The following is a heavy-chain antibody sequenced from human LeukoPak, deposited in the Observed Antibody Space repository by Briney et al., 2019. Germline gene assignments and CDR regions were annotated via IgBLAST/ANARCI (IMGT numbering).Heavy chain of an antibody. CDR2: INAGNGNT. CDR3: ARDVGVPAAPDY. D-gene: IGHD2-2*01. Sequence: ASVKVSCKASGYTFTSYAMHWVRQAPGQRLEWMGWINAGNGNTKYSQKFQGRVTITRDTSASTAYMELSSLRSEDTAVYYCARDVGVPAAPDYWGQGTLVTVSS. CDR1: GYTFTSYA. J-gene: IGHJ4*02. V-gene: IGHV1-3*01.